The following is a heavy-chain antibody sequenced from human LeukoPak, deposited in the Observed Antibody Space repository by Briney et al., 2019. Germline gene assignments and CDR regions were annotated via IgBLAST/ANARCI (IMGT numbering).Heavy chain of an antibody. CDR3: ARKMAL. Sequence: GGSLRLSCTASGFTFSSYGMNWVRQTPGKGLEWLSYIDGSSRSIYYAESVKGRFTVSRDNAKNSVFLQLNSQRDEDTAMYFCARKMALWGQGTLVTVSS. D-gene: IGHD5-24*01. CDR2: IDGSSRSI. CDR1: GFTFSSYG. J-gene: IGHJ4*02. V-gene: IGHV3-48*02.